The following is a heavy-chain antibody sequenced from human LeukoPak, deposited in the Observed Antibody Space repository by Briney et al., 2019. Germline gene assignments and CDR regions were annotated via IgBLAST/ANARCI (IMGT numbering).Heavy chain of an antibody. CDR2: IYSGGSV. CDR1: GLTVSSDY. J-gene: IGHJ4*02. CDR3: TRGGGAFCGADCYRNFDY. Sequence: GGSLRLSCAASGLTVSSDYMSWVRQAPGKGLEWVSVIYSGGSVYYADSVKGRFIISRDKSKNTLHLQMNNLRVDDTAVYYCTRGGGAFCGADCYRNFDYWGQGALVTVSS. D-gene: IGHD2-21*02. V-gene: IGHV3-66*02.